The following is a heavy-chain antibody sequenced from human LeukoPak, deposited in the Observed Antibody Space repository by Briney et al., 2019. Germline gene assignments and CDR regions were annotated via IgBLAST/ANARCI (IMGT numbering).Heavy chain of an antibody. CDR1: GFTFSSYG. Sequence: GGSLRLSCAASGFTFSSYGMSWVRQAPGKGLEWVSAISGSGGSTYYADSVKGRFTISRDNSKNTLYLQMNSLRAEDTAVYYCAKEGGYYYDSSGYVFGLVGSFDYWGQGTLVTVSS. CDR3: AKEGGYYYDSSGYVFGLVGSFDY. CDR2: ISGSGGST. V-gene: IGHV3-23*01. D-gene: IGHD3-22*01. J-gene: IGHJ4*02.